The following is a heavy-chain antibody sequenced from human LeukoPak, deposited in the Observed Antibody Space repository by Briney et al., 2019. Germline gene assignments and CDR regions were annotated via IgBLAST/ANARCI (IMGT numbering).Heavy chain of an antibody. CDR2: IRYDGSNK. CDR3: AKDLPLVY. J-gene: IGHJ4*02. Sequence: GGSLRLSCAASGFTFSNAWMSWVRQAPGKGLEWVAFIRYDGSNKYYADSVKGRFTISRDNSKNTLYLQMNSLRAEDTAVYYCAKDLPLVYWGQGTLVTVSS. CDR1: GFTFSNAW. V-gene: IGHV3-30*02. D-gene: IGHD5/OR15-5a*01.